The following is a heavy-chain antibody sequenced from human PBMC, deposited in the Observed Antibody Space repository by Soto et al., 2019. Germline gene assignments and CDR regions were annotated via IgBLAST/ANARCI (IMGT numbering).Heavy chain of an antibody. CDR2: MNPNSGNT. V-gene: IGHV1-8*01. D-gene: IGHD6-6*01. J-gene: IGHJ5*02. CDR1: GYTFTSYD. Sequence: GASLKVSCKASGYTFTSYDINWVRQATGQGLEWMGWMNPNSGNTGYAQKFQGRVTMTRNTSISTAYMELSSLRSEDTAVYYCARGLAGSSSTNNWFDPWGQGTLVTVSS. CDR3: ARGLAGSSSTNNWFDP.